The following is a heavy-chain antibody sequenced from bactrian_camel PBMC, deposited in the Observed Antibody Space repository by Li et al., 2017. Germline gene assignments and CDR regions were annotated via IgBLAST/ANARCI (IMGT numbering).Heavy chain of an antibody. D-gene: IGHD4*01. CDR2: ISPDGSS. Sequence: HVQLVESGGGSVQAGESLRLSCTAPGFPSHDCVIEYDRQATGKQREYVSSISPDGSSTYRSTVKGRFTISIDKSTDTVYLQMDSLKPEDTAMYYCAADSLSPWACSRATISGSAFGSWGQGTQVTVS. J-gene: IGHJ6*01. CDR3: AADSLSPWACSRATISGSAFGS. V-gene: IGHV3S53*01. CDR1: GFPSHDCV.